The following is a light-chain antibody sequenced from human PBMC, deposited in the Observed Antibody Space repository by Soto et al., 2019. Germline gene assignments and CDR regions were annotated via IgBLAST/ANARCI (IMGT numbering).Light chain of an antibody. Sequence: ENVLTQSPGTLSLSPGERATLSCRASQSVSSSYLARYQQKPGQAPRLLIYDASSRATGIPDRFSGSGSGTDFTLTISRLEPEDFAVYFCQQYGSSPRTFGQGTKVDIK. CDR3: QQYGSSPRT. CDR2: DAS. V-gene: IGKV3-20*01. J-gene: IGKJ1*01. CDR1: QSVSSSY.